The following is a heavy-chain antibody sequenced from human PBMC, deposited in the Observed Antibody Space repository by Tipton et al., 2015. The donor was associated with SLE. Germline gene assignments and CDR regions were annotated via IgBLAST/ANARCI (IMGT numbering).Heavy chain of an antibody. J-gene: IGHJ2*01. CDR3: ARHGRIAARDWYFDL. Sequence: LRLSCTVSAYSITNGYYWGWIRQSPGKGLEWIGSFYYSGSTYFNPSLKSRVTISVDTSKNQFSLKLSSVTAADTAVYYCARHGRIAARDWYFDLWGRGTLVTVSS. V-gene: IGHV4-38-2*02. CDR1: AYSITNGYY. CDR2: FYYSGST. D-gene: IGHD6-6*01.